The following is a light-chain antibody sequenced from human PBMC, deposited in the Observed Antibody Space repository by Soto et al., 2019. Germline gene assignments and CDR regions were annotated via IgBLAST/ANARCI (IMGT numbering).Light chain of an antibody. Sequence: EIVLTQSPGTLSLSPGERATLSCRASQTVRNNYLAWYQQKPGQAPRLLIYNSSTRPTGIPDRFSGSGSGTDFSLTIRRLEPEDFALYFWQQYRDLPQTFGLGTRVEI. CDR1: QTVRNNY. CDR2: NSS. J-gene: IGKJ1*01. CDR3: QQYRDLPQT. V-gene: IGKV3-20*01.